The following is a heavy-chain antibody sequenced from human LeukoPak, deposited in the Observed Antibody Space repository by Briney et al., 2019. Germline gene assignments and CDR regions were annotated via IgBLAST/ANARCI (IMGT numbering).Heavy chain of an antibody. D-gene: IGHD3-22*01. V-gene: IGHV3-33*01. CDR2: ISYDEITK. J-gene: IGHJ4*02. Sequence: GKSLRLSCVASGFTFNTYAMHWVRQAPGKGLEWVAVISYDEITKYYGDSVKGRFTISRDNSQNTVDLQMNSLRAEDAAVYYCARSSRDSSGYFFDYWGQGSPVTVSS. CDR3: ARSSRDSSGYFFDY. CDR1: GFTFNTYA.